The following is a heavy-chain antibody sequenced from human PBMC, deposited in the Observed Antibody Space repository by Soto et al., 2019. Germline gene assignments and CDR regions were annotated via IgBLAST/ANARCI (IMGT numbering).Heavy chain of an antibody. V-gene: IGHV1-69*02. D-gene: IGHD3-10*01. J-gene: IGHJ4*02. CDR3: ASSYGSGYRAFDY. CDR2: INPILSMS. Sequence: QVQLVQSGAEVKRPGSSVKVSCKASGDTFTFYSINWVRQAPGLGLEWMGRINPILSMSNYAQRFQGRVTMTAEKSRSPAYRELRSLRSEDTAIYYCASSYGSGYRAFDYWGQGALVTVSS. CDR1: GDTFTFYS.